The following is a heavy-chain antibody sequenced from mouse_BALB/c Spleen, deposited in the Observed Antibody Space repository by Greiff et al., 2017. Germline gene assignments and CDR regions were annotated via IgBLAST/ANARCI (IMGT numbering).Heavy chain of an antibody. J-gene: IGHJ2*01. CDR3: ARNGYYFDY. Sequence: QGQLQQSGAELARPGASVKLSCKASGYTFTDYYINWVKQRTGQGLEWIGEIYPGSGNTYYNEKFKGKATLTADKSSSTAYMQLSSLTSEDSAVYFCARNGYYFDYWGQGTTLTVSS. V-gene: IGHV1-77*01. CDR1: GYTFTDYY. D-gene: IGHD2-2*01. CDR2: IYPGSGNT.